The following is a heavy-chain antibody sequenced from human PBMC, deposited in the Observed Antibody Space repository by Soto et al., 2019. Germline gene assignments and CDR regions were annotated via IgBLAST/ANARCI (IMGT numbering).Heavy chain of an antibody. J-gene: IGHJ6*02. Sequence: VASVKVSCKASGYTFTSYGISWVRQAPGQGLEWMGWISAYNGNTNYAQKLQGRVTMTTDTSTSTAYMELRSLRSDDTAVYYCARDRATYYDFWSGYSYYYYGMDVWGQGTTVTVSS. CDR1: GYTFTSYG. V-gene: IGHV1-18*01. CDR2: ISAYNGNT. D-gene: IGHD3-3*01. CDR3: ARDRATYYDFWSGYSYYYYGMDV.